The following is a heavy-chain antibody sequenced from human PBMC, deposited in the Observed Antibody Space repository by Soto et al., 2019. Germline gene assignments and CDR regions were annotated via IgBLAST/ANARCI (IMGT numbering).Heavy chain of an antibody. D-gene: IGHD3-10*01. CDR2: INHSGST. CDR1: GGSFSGYY. Sequence: PSETLSLTCAVYGGSFSGYYWSWIRQPPGKGLEWIGEINHSGSTNYNPSLKSRVTISVDTSKNQFSLKLSSVTAADTAVYYCARPQDGSGIQSVWFDPWGQGTLVTVSS. CDR3: ARPQDGSGIQSVWFDP. J-gene: IGHJ5*02. V-gene: IGHV4-34*01.